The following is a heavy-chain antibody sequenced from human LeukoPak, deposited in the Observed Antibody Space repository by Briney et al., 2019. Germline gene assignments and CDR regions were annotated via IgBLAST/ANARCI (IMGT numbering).Heavy chain of an antibody. V-gene: IGHV3-23*01. CDR3: ARRAYDSSGYYRY. D-gene: IGHD3-22*01. CDR2: ISGSGGST. CDR1: GFTFSSYA. J-gene: IGHJ4*02. Sequence: GGSLRLSRAASGFTFSSYAMSWVRQAPGKGLEWVSAISGSGGSTYYADSVKGRFTISRDNSKNTLYLQMNSLRAEDTAVYYCARRAYDSSGYYRYWGQGTLVTVSS.